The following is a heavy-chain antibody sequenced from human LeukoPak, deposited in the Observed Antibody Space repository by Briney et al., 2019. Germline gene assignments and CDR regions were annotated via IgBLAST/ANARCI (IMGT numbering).Heavy chain of an antibody. V-gene: IGHV3-53*01. CDR2: IYVDGST. D-gene: IGHD5-12*01. CDR3: ARISAYDDY. CDR1: GFTVSSNC. Sequence: GGSLRLSCAASGFTVSSNCINWVRQAPGKGLEWVSGIYVDGSTYYADSVKGRFTISRDNSKNTLYLQMNSLRAEDTAVYYCARISAYDDYWGQGTLVTVSS. J-gene: IGHJ4*02.